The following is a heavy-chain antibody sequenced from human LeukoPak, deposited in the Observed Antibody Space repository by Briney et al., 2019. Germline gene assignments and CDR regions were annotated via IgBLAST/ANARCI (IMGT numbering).Heavy chain of an antibody. V-gene: IGHV4-39*01. CDR2: IYYSGST. D-gene: IGHD4-23*01. Sequence: SETLSLTCTVSGGSISSSSYYWGWIRQPPGKGLEWIGSIYYSGSTYYNPSLKSRVTISVDTSKNQFSLKLSSVTAADTAVYYCASPYYGGNLHYYYMDVWGKGTTVTVSS. CDR1: GGSISSSSYY. CDR3: ASPYYGGNLHYYYMDV. J-gene: IGHJ6*03.